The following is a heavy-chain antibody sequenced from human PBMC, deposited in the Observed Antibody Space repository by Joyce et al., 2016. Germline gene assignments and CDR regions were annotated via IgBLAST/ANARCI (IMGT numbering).Heavy chain of an antibody. CDR1: GFSFRYFW. CDR2: INEDGSEK. CDR3: TRGSGTGWFDP. Sequence: EVYLVESGGGLVQPGGSLRLSCAASGFSFRYFWMDWVRQGPGKGLEWVARINEDGSEKNYMDSLRGRFTISRDNAKNSVDLQINSLRVEDTAVYYCTRGSGTGWFDPWGQGTLVTVSS. D-gene: IGHD6-13*01. J-gene: IGHJ5*02. V-gene: IGHV3-7*03.